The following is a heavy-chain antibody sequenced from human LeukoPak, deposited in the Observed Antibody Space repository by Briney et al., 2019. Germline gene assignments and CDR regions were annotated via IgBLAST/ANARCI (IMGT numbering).Heavy chain of an antibody. CDR3: AREVGPLDY. CDR1: GFTFSDFG. J-gene: IGHJ4*02. CDR2: IRYDGSNQ. V-gene: IGHV3-30*02. Sequence: GGSLRLSCAASGFTFSDFGMHWVGQAPGKGLEWVAFIRYDGSNQYYADSVKGRFTISRDNSKNTLYLQMSLTTEDTAVYYCAREVGPLDYWGQGTLVTVSS.